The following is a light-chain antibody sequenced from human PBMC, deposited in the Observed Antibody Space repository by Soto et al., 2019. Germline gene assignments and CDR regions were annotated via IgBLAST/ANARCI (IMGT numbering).Light chain of an antibody. Sequence: SYELTQPPSVSVAPGQTARITCGGNNIGSKSVQWYQQKPGQAPVLVVYDDSDRPSGIPERFSGSNSGNTATLTISRVEAGDEADYYCQVWASSSDLYVTFGGGTKVTVL. CDR1: NIGSKS. CDR3: QVWASSSDLYVT. CDR2: DDS. J-gene: IGLJ2*01. V-gene: IGLV3-21*02.